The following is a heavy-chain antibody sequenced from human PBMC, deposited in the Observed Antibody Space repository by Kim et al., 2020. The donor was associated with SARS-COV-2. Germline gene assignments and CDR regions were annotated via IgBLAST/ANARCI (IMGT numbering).Heavy chain of an antibody. V-gene: IGHV3-66*04. CDR3: GGRRPPVTMTKDY. CDR2: IYSSGTS. J-gene: IGHJ4*02. CDR1: RFTVSTNY. D-gene: IGHD4-17*01. Sequence: GGSLRLSCAVSRFTVSTNYMTWVRQAPGKGLEWVAVIYSSGTSYCADSVKDRFTISRDNSKNTAFLQMNSLRVEDTAVYYCGGRRPPVTMTKDYWGQGTLVTVSS.